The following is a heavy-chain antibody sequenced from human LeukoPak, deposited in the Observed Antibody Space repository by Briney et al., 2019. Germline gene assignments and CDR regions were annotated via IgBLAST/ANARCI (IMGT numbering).Heavy chain of an antibody. D-gene: IGHD6-25*01. J-gene: IGHJ4*02. CDR3: ARSERPDEFPLDY. CDR1: GFTFSTYA. Sequence: PGGSLRLSCVASGFTFSTYAMHWVRQAPGKGLEYVSAITNDGGGTYYVNSVKGRFTISRDNSKNTLYLQMGSLRPEDMAIYYCARSERPDEFPLDYWGQGTLATVSS. CDR2: ITNDGGGT. V-gene: IGHV3-64*01.